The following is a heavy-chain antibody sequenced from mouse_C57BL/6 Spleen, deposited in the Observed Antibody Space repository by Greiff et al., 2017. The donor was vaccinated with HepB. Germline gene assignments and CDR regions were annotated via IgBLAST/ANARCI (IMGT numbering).Heavy chain of an antibody. Sequence: EVQLVESGGGLVQPKGSLKLSCAASGFSFNTYAMNWVRQAPGKGLEWVARIRSKSNNYATYYADSVKDRFTISRDDSESMLYLQMNNLKTEDTAMYYCVSSSSGYAWFAYWGQGTLVTVSA. V-gene: IGHV10-1*01. CDR2: IRSKSNNYAT. CDR3: VSSSSGYAWFAY. J-gene: IGHJ3*01. CDR1: GFSFNTYA. D-gene: IGHD3-2*02.